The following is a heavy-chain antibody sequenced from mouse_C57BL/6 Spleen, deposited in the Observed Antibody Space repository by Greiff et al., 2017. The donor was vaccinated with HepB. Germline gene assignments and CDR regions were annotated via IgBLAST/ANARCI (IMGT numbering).Heavy chain of an antibody. J-gene: IGHJ2*01. V-gene: IGHV1-15*01. CDR3: TRCPSAYYFDY. CDR1: GYTFTDYE. D-gene: IGHD6-1*01. CDR2: IDPETGGT. Sequence: QVQLQQSGAELVRPGASVTLSCKASGYTFTDYEMHWVKQTPVHGLEWIGAIDPETGGTAYNQKFKGKAILTADKSSSTAYMELRSLTSEDSAVYYCTRCPSAYYFDYWGQGTTLTVSS.